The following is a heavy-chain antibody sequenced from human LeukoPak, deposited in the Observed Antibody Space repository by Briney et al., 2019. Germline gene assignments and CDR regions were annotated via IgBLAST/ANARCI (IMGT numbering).Heavy chain of an antibody. J-gene: IGHJ4*02. V-gene: IGHV4-34*01. CDR1: GGSFSGYY. Sequence: SETLSLTCAVYGGSFSGYYWSWIRQPPGKGLEWIGEINHSGSTNYNPSLKSRVTISVDTSKNQFSLKLGSVTAADTAVYYCATNGSGYRYGFDYWGQGTLVTVSS. CDR3: ATNGSGYRYGFDY. CDR2: INHSGST. D-gene: IGHD5-18*01.